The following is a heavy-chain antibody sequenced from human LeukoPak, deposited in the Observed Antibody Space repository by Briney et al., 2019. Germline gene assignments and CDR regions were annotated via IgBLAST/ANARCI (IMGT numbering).Heavy chain of an antibody. D-gene: IGHD3-22*01. CDR3: ARARSGYPFHD. CDR2: ISSSSSSI. J-gene: IGHJ4*02. Sequence: GGSLRLSCAASGFTFSSYTMNWVRQAPGKGLEWVSSISSSSSSIYYADSMKGRFTISRDNAKNSLYLQMNSLRAEDTAVYYCARARSGYPFHDWGQGTLVTVSS. CDR1: GFTFSSYT. V-gene: IGHV3-21*04.